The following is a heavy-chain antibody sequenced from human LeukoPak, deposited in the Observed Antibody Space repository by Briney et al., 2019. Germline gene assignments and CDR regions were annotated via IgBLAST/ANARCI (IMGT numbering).Heavy chain of an antibody. D-gene: IGHD3-16*01. V-gene: IGHV3-21*06. CDR3: ARGGDHPTFLFQYMDV. Sequence: GGSLRLSCAASGFTFSRYSMNWVRKAPGKGLEWVSSISTSSSYIYYADSVKGRFTISRDNAKNSLFLQMNSLRAEDTAVYYCARGGDHPTFLFQYMDVWGKGTTVTVSS. CDR1: GFTFSRYS. J-gene: IGHJ6*03. CDR2: ISTSSSYI.